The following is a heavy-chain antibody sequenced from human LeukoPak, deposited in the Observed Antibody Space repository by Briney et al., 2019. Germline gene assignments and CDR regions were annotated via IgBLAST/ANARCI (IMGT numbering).Heavy chain of an antibody. Sequence: SETLSLTCTVSGGSISSFYWTWVRQPAGKGLEWIGRVFTSGTTKHNPSLKSRVTMSVDTSKNQFSLKLSSVTAADTAVYYCARDQYYYDSSGYYHYFDYWGQGTLVTVSS. CDR2: VFTSGTT. CDR1: GGSISSFY. J-gene: IGHJ4*02. D-gene: IGHD3-22*01. CDR3: ARDQYYYDSSGYYHYFDY. V-gene: IGHV4-4*07.